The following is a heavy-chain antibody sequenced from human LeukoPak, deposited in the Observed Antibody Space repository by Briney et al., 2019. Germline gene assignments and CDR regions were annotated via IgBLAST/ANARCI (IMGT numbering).Heavy chain of an antibody. CDR2: LWYDGSNK. V-gene: IGHV3-33*01. D-gene: IGHD4-17*01. J-gene: IGHJ4*02. CDR1: GFTFSIHG. CDR3: ARDRSYGDYLN. Sequence: GGSLRLSCAASGFTFSIHGMHWVRQAPGKGLEWVAGLWYDGSNKFYGDSVKGRFTISRDNSKNTLYLQMNSLRAEDTAVYYCARDRSYGDYLNWGQGTLVTVSS.